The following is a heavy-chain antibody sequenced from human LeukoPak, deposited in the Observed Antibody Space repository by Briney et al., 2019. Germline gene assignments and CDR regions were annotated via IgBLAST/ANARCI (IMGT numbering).Heavy chain of an antibody. V-gene: IGHV4-4*07. CDR2: FYTSGSP. CDR1: GGPISSYY. CDR3: ARVYSSGWGGFDY. Sequence: SETLSLTCTVSGGPISSYYGSWLRQPAGKGLEWLGRFYTSGSPNYNPSLKSRVTMSVGTSNNQFPLKLSSVTAADTAEYYCARVYSSGWGGFDYWGQGTLVTGSS. D-gene: IGHD6-19*01. J-gene: IGHJ4*02.